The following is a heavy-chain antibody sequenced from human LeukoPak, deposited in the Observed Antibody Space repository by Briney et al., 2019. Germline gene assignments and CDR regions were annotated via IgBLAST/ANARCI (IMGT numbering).Heavy chain of an antibody. CDR3: ARDPGDSSGWYDY. D-gene: IGHD6-19*01. J-gene: IGHJ4*02. V-gene: IGHV3-7*01. CDR2: IKQDGSEK. CDR1: GFTFSSYW. Sequence: GGSLRLSCAASGFTFSSYWMSWVRQAPGKGLEWVANIKQDGSEKYYVDSVKGRFTISRDNAKNSLYLQMNSLRAEDTAVYYCARDPGDSSGWYDYRGQGTLVTVSS.